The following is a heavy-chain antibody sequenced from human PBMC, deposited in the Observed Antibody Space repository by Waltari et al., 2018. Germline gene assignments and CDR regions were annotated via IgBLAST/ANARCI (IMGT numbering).Heavy chain of an antibody. J-gene: IGHJ4*02. CDR3: AGLLRFLEWRVFDY. CDR1: GYSISSGYY. Sequence: QVQLQESGPGLVKPSETLSHTCAVSGYSISSGYYWGWIRQPPGKGLEWIGSIYHSGSTYYNPSLKSRVTISVDTSKNQFSLKLSSVTAADTAVYYCAGLLRFLEWRVFDYWGQGTLVTVSS. CDR2: IYHSGST. D-gene: IGHD3-3*01. V-gene: IGHV4-38-2*01.